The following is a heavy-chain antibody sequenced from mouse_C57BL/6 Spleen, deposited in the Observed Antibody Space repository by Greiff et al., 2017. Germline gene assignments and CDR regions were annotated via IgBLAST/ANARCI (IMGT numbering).Heavy chain of an antibody. V-gene: IGHV1-18*01. CDR3: ARRRITTVVAPHWYFDV. Sequence: VQLQQSGPELVKPGASVKIPCKASGYTFTDYNMDWVKQSHGKSLEWIGDINPNNGGTIYNQKFKGKATLTVDKSSSTAYMELRSLTSEDTAVYYCARRRITTVVAPHWYFDVWGTGTTVTVSS. J-gene: IGHJ1*03. CDR1: GYTFTDYN. D-gene: IGHD1-1*01. CDR2: INPNNGGT.